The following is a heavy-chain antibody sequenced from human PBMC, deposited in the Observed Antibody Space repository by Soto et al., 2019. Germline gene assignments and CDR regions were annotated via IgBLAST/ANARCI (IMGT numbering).Heavy chain of an antibody. V-gene: IGHV4-31*03. D-gene: IGHD4-17*01. J-gene: IGHJ3*01. CDR3: ARARLRAVYAFDF. CDR1: GGSISTSGDY. Sequence: LSLTCTVSGGSISTSGDYWSWIRQHPGKGLEWIGYIYYNGNTYFSPSLKSRLTISIDTSKNQFSLKLSSVTAADTAMYYCARARLRAVYAFDFWGQGTMVTVS. CDR2: IYYNGNT.